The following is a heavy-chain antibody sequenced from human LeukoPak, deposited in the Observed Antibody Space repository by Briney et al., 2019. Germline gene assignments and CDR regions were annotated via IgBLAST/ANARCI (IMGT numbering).Heavy chain of an antibody. CDR2: INPNSGGT. V-gene: IGHV1-2*06. CDR1: GYTFTGYY. J-gene: IGHJ4*02. Sequence: ASVKVSCKASGYTFTGYYMQWMRQAPGQGLEWMGRINPNSGGTNYAQKFQGRVTMTRDTSISTAYMELSRLRSDDTAVYYCARAKGSITMVRGVTPYFDYWGQGTLVTVSS. D-gene: IGHD3-10*01. CDR3: ARAKGSITMVRGVTPYFDY.